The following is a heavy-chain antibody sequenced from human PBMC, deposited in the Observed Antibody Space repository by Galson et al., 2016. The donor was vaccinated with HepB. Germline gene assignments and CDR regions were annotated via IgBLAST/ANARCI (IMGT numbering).Heavy chain of an antibody. CDR2: ITSYGSHI. Sequence: SLRLSCAASGFTFSGYSMSWVRQAPGKGLVWVSSITSYGSHIFYADSVMGRFTISRDNARNALYLQMNRLRAEDTAVYYCARPVDSRGDPFNYWGQGTMVTVSS. CDR1: GFTFSGYS. CDR3: ARPVDSRGDPFNY. J-gene: IGHJ4*02. D-gene: IGHD5-12*01. V-gene: IGHV3-21*01.